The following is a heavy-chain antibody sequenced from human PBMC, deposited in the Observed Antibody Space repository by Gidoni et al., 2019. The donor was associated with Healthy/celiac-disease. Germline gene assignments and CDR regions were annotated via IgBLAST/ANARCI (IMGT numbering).Heavy chain of an antibody. Sequence: QVQLVQSGAEVKKPGSSVKVSCKASGGTFSSYAISWVRQAPGQGLEWMGGIIPLFGTAHYAQKFQGRVTITADESTSTAYMELSSLRSEDTAVYYCARSIVVVITVGLGAFDIWGQGTMVTVSS. CDR2: IIPLFGTA. CDR3: ARSIVVVITVGLGAFDI. V-gene: IGHV1-69*01. CDR1: GGTFSSYA. J-gene: IGHJ3*02. D-gene: IGHD3-22*01.